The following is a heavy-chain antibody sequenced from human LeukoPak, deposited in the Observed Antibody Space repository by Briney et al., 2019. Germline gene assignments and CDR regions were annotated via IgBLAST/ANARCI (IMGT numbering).Heavy chain of an antibody. CDR1: GYTFTNSY. V-gene: IGHV1-46*01. D-gene: IGHD5-24*01. CDR3: ARIRDGYNDAYDL. Sequence: ASVKVSCKASGYTFTNSYIHWVRQAPGQVLEWMGLINPDGGDTNYAQNFQGRVTLTRDTSTSTVYMELSSLRSEDTAIYYCARIRDGYNDAYDLWGQGTVVTVPS. J-gene: IGHJ3*01. CDR2: INPDGGDT.